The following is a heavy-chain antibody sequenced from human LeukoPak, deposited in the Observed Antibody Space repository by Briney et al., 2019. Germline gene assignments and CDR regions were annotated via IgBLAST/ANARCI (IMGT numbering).Heavy chain of an antibody. Sequence: GGSLRLSCAASGSTFRSYWMTWVRQAPGKGLEWVANIKQDGSEKYYVDSVKGRFTISRDNAKNSLYLQMNSLRAEDTAVYYCATSVGGIWSFDYWGQGTLVTVSS. V-gene: IGHV3-7*01. D-gene: IGHD6-13*01. J-gene: IGHJ4*02. CDR2: IKQDGSEK. CDR1: GSTFRSYW. CDR3: ATSVGGIWSFDY.